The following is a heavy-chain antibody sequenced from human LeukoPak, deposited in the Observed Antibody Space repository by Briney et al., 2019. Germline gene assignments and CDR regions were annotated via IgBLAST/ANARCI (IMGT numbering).Heavy chain of an antibody. CDR3: TKVRSGSSNWALRVFDY. D-gene: IGHD4-11*01. V-gene: IGHV3-23*01. J-gene: IGHJ4*02. CDR1: GFSFTNEA. Sequence: GGSLRLSCAVSGFSFTNEAMGWVRQLRGGGLEWVSTISPGGGTTYYAESMKGRFTISRDNSKNTQYLEMNSLRVEDTAVYYCTKVRSGSSNWALRVFDYWGQGALVTVSS. CDR2: ISPGGGTT.